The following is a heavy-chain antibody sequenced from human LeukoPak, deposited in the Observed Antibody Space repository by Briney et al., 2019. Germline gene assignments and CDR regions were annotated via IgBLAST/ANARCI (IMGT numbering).Heavy chain of an antibody. J-gene: IGHJ4*02. D-gene: IGHD6-13*01. CDR3: ARTIAAAEFDY. V-gene: IGHV4-61*05. Sequence: SETLSLTCTVSGGSISSSSYYWGWIRQPPGKGLEWIGYIYYSGSTNYNPSLKSRVTISVDTSKNQFSLKLSSVTAADTAVYYCARTIAAAEFDYWGQGTLVTVSS. CDR1: GGSISSSSYY. CDR2: IYYSGST.